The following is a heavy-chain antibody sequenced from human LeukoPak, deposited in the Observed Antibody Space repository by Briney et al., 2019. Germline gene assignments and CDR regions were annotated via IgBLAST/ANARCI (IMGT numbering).Heavy chain of an antibody. CDR3: ARGLREVLLWFGEPYFDY. D-gene: IGHD3-10*01. V-gene: IGHV4-59*01. CDR1: GGSFSSYY. J-gene: IGHJ4*02. Sequence: SETLSLTCAVYGGSFSSYYWSWIRQPPGKGLEWIGYIYYSGSTNYNPSLKSRVTISVDTSKNQFSLKLSSVTAADTAVYYCARGLREVLLWFGEPYFDYWGQGTLVTVSS. CDR2: IYYSGST.